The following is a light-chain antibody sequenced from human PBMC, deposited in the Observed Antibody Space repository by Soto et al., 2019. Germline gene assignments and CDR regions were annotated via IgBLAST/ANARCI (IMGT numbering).Light chain of an antibody. Sequence: QAVVTQEPSLTVSPGGTVTLTCGSSTGAVTSGHYPYWFQQKPGQAPRTLIYDTSNKHSWTPARFSGSLLGGKAALTLSGAQPEDEAEYYCLLSYRGALVVFGGGTQLTVL. CDR1: TGAVTSGHY. J-gene: IGLJ7*01. CDR3: LLSYRGALVV. CDR2: DTS. V-gene: IGLV7-46*01.